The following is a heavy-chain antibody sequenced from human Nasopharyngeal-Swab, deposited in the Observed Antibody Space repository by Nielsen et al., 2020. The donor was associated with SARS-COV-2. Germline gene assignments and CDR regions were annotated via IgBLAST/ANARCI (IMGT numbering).Heavy chain of an antibody. V-gene: IGHV1-3*01. CDR2: INAGNGNT. CDR1: GYTFTSYA. CDR3: ARDRNVLRYFDWLGWFDP. J-gene: IGHJ5*02. D-gene: IGHD3-9*01. Sequence: ASVKVYCKASGYTFTSYAMHWVRQAHGQRLEWMGWINAGNGNTKYSQKFQGRVTITRDTSASTAYMELSSLRSEDTAVYYCARDRNVLRYFDWLGWFDPWGQGTLVTVSS.